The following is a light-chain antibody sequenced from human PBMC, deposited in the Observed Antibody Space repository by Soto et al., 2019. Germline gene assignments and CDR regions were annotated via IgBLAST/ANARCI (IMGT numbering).Light chain of an antibody. CDR1: LPFXNY. CDR3: QKYNSATLT. Sequence: IRVTRSASSLSASVGDSVTITCRASLPFXNYFGWYQQKPGKIPNFLXDAASTLQAGGPSRFSGSGSGTDFTLTISSLQPEYVAAYYCQKYNSATLTFGGGTKVDIK. V-gene: IGKV1-27*01. J-gene: IGKJ4*01. CDR2: AAS.